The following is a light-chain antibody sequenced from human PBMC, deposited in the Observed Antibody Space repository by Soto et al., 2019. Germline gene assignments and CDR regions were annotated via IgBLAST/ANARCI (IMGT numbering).Light chain of an antibody. V-gene: IGKV3-20*01. CDR3: QQYGSSPYT. CDR1: QSVSSSY. Sequence: EIVLTQSPGTLSLSPGERATLSCRASQSVSSSYLAWYQQKPGQAPRLLIYGASNRATGIPDRFSGSGSGTDFTLTISRREPEDFAIYYCQQYGSSPYTFGQGTNLELQ. CDR2: GAS. J-gene: IGKJ2*01.